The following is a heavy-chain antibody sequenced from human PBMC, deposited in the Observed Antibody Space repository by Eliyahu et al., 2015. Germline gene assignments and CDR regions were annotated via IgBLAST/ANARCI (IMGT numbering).Heavy chain of an antibody. J-gene: IGHJ4*02. D-gene: IGHD6-13*01. CDR3: ASEVPGTEALDY. CDR1: GFTFSRYN. Sequence: SGGGLVKPGGSLRLSCAASGFTFSRYNMNWVRQAPGKGLEWVSAISSSGSYIYHADSVKGRFTISRDNAKNSLYPQMNSLRDEDTAVYYCASEVPGTEALDYWGQGTLVTVSS. V-gene: IGHV3-21*01. CDR2: ISSSGSYI.